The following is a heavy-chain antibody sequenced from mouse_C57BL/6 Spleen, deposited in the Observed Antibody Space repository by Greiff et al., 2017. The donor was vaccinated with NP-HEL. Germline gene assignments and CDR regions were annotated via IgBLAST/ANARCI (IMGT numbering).Heavy chain of an antibody. Sequence: VQLQQPGAELVKPGASVTLSCKASGYTFTSYWMHWVKQRPGRGLEWIGRIDPNSGGTKYNEKFKSKATLTVDKPSSTAYMQLSSLTSEDSAGYYCARNDYYGSLSVAYGGQGTLVTVSA. D-gene: IGHD1-1*01. J-gene: IGHJ3*01. CDR1: GYTFTSYW. CDR3: ARNDYYGSLSVAY. CDR2: IDPNSGGT. V-gene: IGHV1-72*01.